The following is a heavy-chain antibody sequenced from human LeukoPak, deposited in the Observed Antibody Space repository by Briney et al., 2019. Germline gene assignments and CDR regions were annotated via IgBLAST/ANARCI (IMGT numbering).Heavy chain of an antibody. CDR2: IYTSGST. CDR1: GGSISSYY. J-gene: IGHJ6*03. Sequence: SETLSLTCTVSGGSISSYYWSWIRQPAGKGLEWIGRIYTSGSTNYNPSLKSRVTMSVDTSKNQFSLKLSSVTAADTAVYYCARGRNYYDSSGYYLDYYYYMDVWGKGTTVTISS. V-gene: IGHV4-4*07. CDR3: ARGRNYYDSSGYYLDYYYYMDV. D-gene: IGHD3-22*01.